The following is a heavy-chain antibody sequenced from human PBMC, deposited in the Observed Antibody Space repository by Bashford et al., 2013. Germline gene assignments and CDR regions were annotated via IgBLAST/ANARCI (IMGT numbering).Heavy chain of an antibody. V-gene: IGHV1-8*01. Sequence: ASVKVSCKASGYTFTSYDINWVRQATGQGLEWMGWMNPNSGNTGYAQKFQGRVTMTRNTSISTAYMELSSLRSEDTAVYYCATIVVDTAMGLLFDYWGQGTLVTVSS. D-gene: IGHD5-18*01. CDR2: MNPNSGNT. CDR3: ATIVVDTAMGLLFDY. J-gene: IGHJ4*02. CDR1: GYTFTSYD.